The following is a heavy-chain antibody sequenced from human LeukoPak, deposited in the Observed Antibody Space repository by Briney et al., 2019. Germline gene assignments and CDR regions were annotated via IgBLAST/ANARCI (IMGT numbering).Heavy chain of an antibody. CDR2: ISSSSSHT. D-gene: IGHD5-12*01. CDR3: AKNIGYDYPSDY. Sequence: GGSLRLSCGASGFIFSDYYMSWIRQAPGKGLEWVSDISSSSSHTNYADSVKGRFTISRDNAKNSLYLQMNSLKAEDTAVYYCAKNIGYDYPSDYWGQGTLVTVSS. J-gene: IGHJ4*02. V-gene: IGHV3-11*06. CDR1: GFIFSDYY.